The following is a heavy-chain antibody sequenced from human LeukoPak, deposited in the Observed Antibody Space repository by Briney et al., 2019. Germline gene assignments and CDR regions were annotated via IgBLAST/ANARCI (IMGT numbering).Heavy chain of an antibody. D-gene: IGHD3-22*01. CDR2: ISYDGSNK. Sequence: PGGSLRLSCAASGFTFSSYAMHWVRQAPGKGLEWVAVISYDGSNKYYADSVKGRFTISRDNSKNTLYLQMNSLRAEDTAVYYCARALYYYDSSGYFGSWGQGTLVTVSS. CDR1: GFTFSSYA. J-gene: IGHJ4*02. V-gene: IGHV3-30-3*01. CDR3: ARALYYYDSSGYFGS.